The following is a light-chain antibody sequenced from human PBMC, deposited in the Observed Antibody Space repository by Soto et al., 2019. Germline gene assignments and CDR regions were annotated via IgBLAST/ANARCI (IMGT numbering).Light chain of an antibody. CDR3: QQFNIWPHMLS. Sequence: IVVTQSPATLSVSPGERATLSCRASQGVGSNLAWYQQRPGQAPRLLIYDASTRATGIPDRFSGSGSGTEFTRTISSLQSEDFAVYDCQQFNIWPHMLSFGGGTNLEMK. V-gene: IGKV3-15*01. CDR2: DAS. CDR1: QGVGSN. J-gene: IGKJ4*01.